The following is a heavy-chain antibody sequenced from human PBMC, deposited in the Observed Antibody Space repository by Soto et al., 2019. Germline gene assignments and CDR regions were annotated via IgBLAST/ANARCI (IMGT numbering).Heavy chain of an antibody. CDR3: AHIPNYYQYDWFDP. V-gene: IGHV2-5*02. Sequence: QITLKESGPTLVKPTQTLTLTCTFSGFPLTTRGVGVGWIRQPPGKALECLALIYWDDDKRYSQSLQGTLSRPKNSSKNQVVLTMTHVAPVDTATYYCAHIPNYYQYDWFDPWGQGTLVSVSS. D-gene: IGHD3-16*01. CDR1: GFPLTTRGVG. J-gene: IGHJ5*02. CDR2: IYWDDDK.